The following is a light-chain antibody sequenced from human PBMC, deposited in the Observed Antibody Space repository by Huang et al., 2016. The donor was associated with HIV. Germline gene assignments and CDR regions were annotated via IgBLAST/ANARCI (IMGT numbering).Light chain of an antibody. Sequence: DIQMTQSPSTLSASVGDRVTITCRASQSICSWLAWYQQKPGKSPKLLIYDASSLESGVPSRVSGSGSGTEFTLRISSLQPDNFATYYCQQYNSYPYTFGQGTKLEIK. V-gene: IGKV1-5*01. CDR3: QQYNSYPYT. CDR2: DAS. CDR1: QSICSW. J-gene: IGKJ2*01.